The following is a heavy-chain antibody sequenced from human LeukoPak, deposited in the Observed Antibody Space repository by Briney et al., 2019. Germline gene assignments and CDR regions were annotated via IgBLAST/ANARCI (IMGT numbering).Heavy chain of an antibody. CDR3: ARLYYGSGRDKNWFDP. Sequence: GESLKISCKGSGYSFTSYWIGWVRQMPGKGLEWMGIIYPGDSDTRYSPSFQGQVTISADKSISTAYLQWSRLKASDIARYYCARLYYGSGRDKNWFDPWGQGTLVSDSS. J-gene: IGHJ5*02. V-gene: IGHV5-51*01. CDR2: IYPGDSDT. CDR1: GYSFTSYW. D-gene: IGHD3-10*01.